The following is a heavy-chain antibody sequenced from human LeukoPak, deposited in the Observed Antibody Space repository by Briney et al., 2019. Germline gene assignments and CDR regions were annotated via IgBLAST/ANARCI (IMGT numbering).Heavy chain of an antibody. CDR2: INHSGST. CDR3: AGVPRLYGSGSYYRGSWYYFDY. J-gene: IGHJ4*02. CDR1: GGSFSGYY. D-gene: IGHD3-10*01. Sequence: SETLSLTCAVYGGSFSGYYWSWIRQPPGKGLEWIGEINHSGSTNYNPSLKSRVTISVDTSKNQFSLKLSSVPAADTAVYYCAGVPRLYGSGSYYRGSWYYFDYWGQGTLVTVSS. V-gene: IGHV4-34*01.